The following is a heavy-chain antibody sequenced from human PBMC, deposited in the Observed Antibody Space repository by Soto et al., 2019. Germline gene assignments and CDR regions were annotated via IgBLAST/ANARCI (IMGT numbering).Heavy chain of an antibody. CDR3: AMVDVYVTPSPQDV. CDR2: INTYNGNK. J-gene: IGHJ6*02. CDR1: GYTFTRYG. Sequence: QVQLVQSGAEVKNPGASVKVSCKASGYTFTRYGIGWARQAPGQGLEWMGWINTYNGNKNYAQNVQGRATLTTDTSTSTAYMELRSLRSNDTAIYYCAMVDVYVTPSPQDVWGQGTTVIVSS. D-gene: IGHD3-16*01. V-gene: IGHV1-18*01.